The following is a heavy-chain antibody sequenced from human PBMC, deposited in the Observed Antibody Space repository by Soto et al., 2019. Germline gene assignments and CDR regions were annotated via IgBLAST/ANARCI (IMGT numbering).Heavy chain of an antibody. D-gene: IGHD6-13*01. Sequence: DVQLVESGGGLVQPGRSLRLSCAASGFTFDDYAMHWVRQAPGKGLEWVSGISWNSGSIGYADSVKGRFTISRDNAKNSLYLQMNSLRAEDTALYYCAKEGDSSSWLDYWGQGTLVTVSS. CDR1: GFTFDDYA. J-gene: IGHJ4*02. CDR3: AKEGDSSSWLDY. CDR2: ISWNSGSI. V-gene: IGHV3-9*01.